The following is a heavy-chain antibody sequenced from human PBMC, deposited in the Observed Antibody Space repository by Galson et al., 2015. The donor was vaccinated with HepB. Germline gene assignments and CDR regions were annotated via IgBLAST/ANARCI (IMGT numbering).Heavy chain of an antibody. Sequence: SLRLSCAASGFTFNSYAMSWVRQAPGKGLEWVSSISGRGDNTYYADSVKGRFTISRDNSKKMVFLQMNNLRAEDTALYYCGKDPVRASDRPYGMVVWGQGTTVTVSS. J-gene: IGHJ6*02. CDR3: GKDPVRASDRPYGMVV. CDR1: GFTFNSYA. CDR2: ISGRGDNT. D-gene: IGHD2-2*01. V-gene: IGHV3-23*01.